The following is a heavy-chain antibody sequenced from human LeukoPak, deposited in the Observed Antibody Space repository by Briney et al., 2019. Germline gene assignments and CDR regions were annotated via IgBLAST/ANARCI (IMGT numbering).Heavy chain of an antibody. V-gene: IGHV3-30*18. CDR1: GFTFSSYG. J-gene: IGHJ3*02. Sequence: GGSLRLSCVASGFTFSSYGMHWVRQPPGKGLECIAAISFDGSERYYAESVRGRFTISRDNSKNTLYLQMNSLRAEDSAVYYCAKVPGLQYSDWLSGAFDIWGQGTTVTVSS. CDR3: AKVPGLQYSDWLSGAFDI. CDR2: ISFDGSER. D-gene: IGHD3-9*01.